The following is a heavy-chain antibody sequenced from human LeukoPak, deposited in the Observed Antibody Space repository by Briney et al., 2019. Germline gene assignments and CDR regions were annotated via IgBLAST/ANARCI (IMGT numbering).Heavy chain of an antibody. J-gene: IGHJ4*02. CDR3: ARTQKKVLRYFDWL. V-gene: IGHV4-39*01. D-gene: IGHD3-9*01. Sequence: SETLSLTCTVSGGSISSSSYYWGWLRQPPGKGLEWIGSIYYSGSTYYNPSLKSRVTISVDTSKNQFSLKLSSVTAADTAVYYCARTQKKVLRYFDWLWGQGTLVTVSS. CDR2: IYYSGST. CDR1: GGSISSSSYY.